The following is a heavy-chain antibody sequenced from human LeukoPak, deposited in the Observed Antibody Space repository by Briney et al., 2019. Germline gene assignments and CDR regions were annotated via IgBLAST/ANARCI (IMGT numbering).Heavy chain of an antibody. Sequence: ASVKVSCKASGYTYTSYRIIWVRQAPGQGLEWMGWISAYNGNTNYAQKLQGRVTMTTDTSTSTAYMELRSLRSDDTAVYYCARLGRDGYDPYGMDVWGQGTTVTVSS. V-gene: IGHV1-18*01. D-gene: IGHD5-24*01. CDR1: GYTYTSYR. CDR3: ARLGRDGYDPYGMDV. J-gene: IGHJ6*02. CDR2: ISAYNGNT.